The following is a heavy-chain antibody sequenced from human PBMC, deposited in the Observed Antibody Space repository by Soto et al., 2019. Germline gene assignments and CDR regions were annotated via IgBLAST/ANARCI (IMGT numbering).Heavy chain of an antibody. CDR1: AFTFRDHA. J-gene: IGHJ4*02. Sequence: GGSLRLPSAASAFTFRDHAMLWVRQAPGKGLEWVSSISGSGLNMYYADSVKGRFTISRDKSKNTLYLQMNSLRDEDTAVYYFAKSLHNGSDGGYFDYWGPGALVTVSS. CDR2: ISGSGLNM. V-gene: IGHV3-23*01. CDR3: AKSLHNGSDGGYFDY. D-gene: IGHD1-1*01.